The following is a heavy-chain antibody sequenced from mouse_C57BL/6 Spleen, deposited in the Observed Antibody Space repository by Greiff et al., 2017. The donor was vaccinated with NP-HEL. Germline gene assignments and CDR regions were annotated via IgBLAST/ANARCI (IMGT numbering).Heavy chain of an antibody. CDR1: GFTFSSYG. J-gene: IGHJ2*01. CDR2: ISSGGSYT. V-gene: IGHV5-6*01. Sequence: EVNVVESGGDLVKPGGSLKLSCAASGFTFSSYGMSWVRQTPDKRLEWVATISSGGSYTYYPDSVKGRFTISRDNAKNTLYLQMSSLKSEDTAMYYCARHEGGSYYFDYWGQGTTLTVSS. CDR3: ARHEGGSYYFDY.